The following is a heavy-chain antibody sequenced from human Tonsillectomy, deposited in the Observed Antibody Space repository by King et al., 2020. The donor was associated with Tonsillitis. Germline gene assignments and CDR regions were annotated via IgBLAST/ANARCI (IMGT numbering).Heavy chain of an antibody. CDR2: IKSKTDGGTT. CDR1: GFTFSNAW. D-gene: IGHD6-19*01. Sequence: VQLVESGGGLVKPGGSLRLSCTDSGFTFSNAWMSWVRQAPGKGLEWVGRIKSKTDGGTTDYAAPVKGRFTISRDDSKNTLYLQMNSLKTEDTAVYYFTYRSGWYLEAFDIWGQGTMVTVSS. V-gene: IGHV3-15*01. J-gene: IGHJ3*02. CDR3: TYRSGWYLEAFDI.